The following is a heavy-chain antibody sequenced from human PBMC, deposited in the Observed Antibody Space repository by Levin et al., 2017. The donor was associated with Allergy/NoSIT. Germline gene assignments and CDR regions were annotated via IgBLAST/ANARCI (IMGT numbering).Heavy chain of an antibody. CDR1: GFTFSSYS. D-gene: IGHD5-12*01. Sequence: KPWGVLRLSCAASGFTFSSYSMNWVRQAPGKGLEWVSSISSSSSYIYYADSVKGRFTISRDNAKNSLYLQMNSLRAEDTAVYYCARDLPAKHSGYEYFDYWGQGTLVTVSS. CDR3: ARDLPAKHSGYEYFDY. J-gene: IGHJ4*02. CDR2: ISSSSSYI. V-gene: IGHV3-21*01.